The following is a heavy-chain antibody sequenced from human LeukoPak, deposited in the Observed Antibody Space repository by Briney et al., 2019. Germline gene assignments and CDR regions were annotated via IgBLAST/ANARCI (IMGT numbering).Heavy chain of an antibody. CDR3: ARFGTSSSRFFDQ. Sequence: PSETLSLTCTVSGRSISAYYWSWIRQPPGKGLEWIGYIHYSGTTNYYPSLKSRATIALDTSKNQFSLKLNSVTAADTAVYYCARFGTSSSRFFDQWGQGTLVTVSS. D-gene: IGHD6-6*01. V-gene: IGHV4-59*01. J-gene: IGHJ4*02. CDR1: GRSISAYY. CDR2: IHYSGTT.